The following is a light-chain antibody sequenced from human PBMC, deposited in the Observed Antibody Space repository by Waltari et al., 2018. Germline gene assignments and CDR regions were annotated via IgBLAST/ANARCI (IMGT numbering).Light chain of an antibody. J-gene: IGLJ2*01. Sequence: QSVLTQPPSVSGAPGQRVTISCTGSSSNIGSPYNVHWYQQVPGRAPKLLIYDDIHRPSGVPDRFSGSKSGTSASLVITGLQAEDEAEYFCQSYDSGLNGLFFGGGTKVTIL. CDR2: DDI. CDR1: SSNIGSPYN. CDR3: QSYDSGLNGLF. V-gene: IGLV1-40*01.